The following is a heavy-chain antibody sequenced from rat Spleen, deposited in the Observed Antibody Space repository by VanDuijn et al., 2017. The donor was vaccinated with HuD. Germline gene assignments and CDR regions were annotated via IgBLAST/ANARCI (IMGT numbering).Heavy chain of an antibody. D-gene: IGHD1-1*01. CDR1: EFSLTNNG. CDR2: ISSGGTP. Sequence: QVQLKESGPGLVQPSQTLSLTCTVSEFSLTNNGVSWVRQPPGKGLEWIAAISSGGTPYYNSPLKSRLSVTRDTSKSQVYLKMNSLQPEDTGTYYCARHDYSGDVDFEYWGQGVRVTVSS. J-gene: IGHJ2*01. CDR3: ARHDYSGDVDFEY. V-gene: IGHV2S12*01.